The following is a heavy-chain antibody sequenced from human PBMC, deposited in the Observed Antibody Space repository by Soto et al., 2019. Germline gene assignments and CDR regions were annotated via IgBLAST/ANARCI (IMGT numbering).Heavy chain of an antibody. CDR2: VYFDGTT. V-gene: IGHV4-39*01. Sequence: SETLSLTCNVSGVSIINTSYYWGWIRQPPGKGLEWIGTVYFDGTTFYNPSLKSRLIISVDTSKNQSSPSLTSVTSADTAFYYCARHGSSWGQGTLVTVSS. CDR3: ARHGSS. CDR1: GVSIINTSYY. J-gene: IGHJ5*02.